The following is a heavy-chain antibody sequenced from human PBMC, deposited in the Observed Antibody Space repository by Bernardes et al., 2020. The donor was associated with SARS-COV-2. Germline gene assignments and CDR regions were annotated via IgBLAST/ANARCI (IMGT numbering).Heavy chain of an antibody. Sequence: GGSLRLSCAASGFTFSSYSMNWVRQAPGKGLEWVSSISSSSSYIYYADSVKGRFTISRDNAKNSLYLQMNSLRAEDTAVYYCARFSSVFRFDPWGQGTLVTVSS. CDR3: ARFSSVFRFDP. CDR2: ISSSSSYI. J-gene: IGHJ5*02. V-gene: IGHV3-21*01. CDR1: GFTFSSYS. D-gene: IGHD6-6*01.